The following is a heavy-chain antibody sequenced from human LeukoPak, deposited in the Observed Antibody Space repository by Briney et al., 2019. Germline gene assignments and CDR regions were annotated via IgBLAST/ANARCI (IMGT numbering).Heavy chain of an antibody. Sequence: ASVKVSCKASGYTFTSYGISWVRQAPGQGLEWMGWISAYNGNTNYAQKLQGRVTMTTDTSTSTAYMELRSLRSDDTAVYYCARVGQTYCSSTSCYYYYYMDVWGKGTTVTVSS. CDR3: ARVGQTYCSSTSCYYYYYMDV. V-gene: IGHV1-18*01. CDR1: GYTFTSYG. D-gene: IGHD2-2*01. CDR2: ISAYNGNT. J-gene: IGHJ6*03.